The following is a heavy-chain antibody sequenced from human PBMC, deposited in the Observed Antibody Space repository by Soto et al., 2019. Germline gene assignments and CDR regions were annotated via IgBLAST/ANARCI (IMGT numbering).Heavy chain of an antibody. CDR3: ARADYYDSSGFYYHC. Sequence: QVQLVQSGAEVKKPGASVKVSCEASGYIFTNHYIHWVRQAPGQGLAWMGIINPSGGSTNYLQKFQGRITQARDTSTSTVYIELSSLRSEDTAFYFCARADYYDSSGFYYHCWGQGTLVTVSS. J-gene: IGHJ4*02. CDR2: INPSGGST. D-gene: IGHD3-22*01. V-gene: IGHV1-46*01. CDR1: GYIFTNHY.